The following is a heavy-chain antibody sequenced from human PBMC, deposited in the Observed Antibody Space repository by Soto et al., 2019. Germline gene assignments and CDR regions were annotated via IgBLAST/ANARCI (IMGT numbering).Heavy chain of an antibody. D-gene: IGHD6-13*01. CDR3: DRGLSTGVDY. J-gene: IGHJ4*02. V-gene: IGHV4-34*01. CDR2: INHSGST. Sequence: SETLSLTCAVYGGSFSGYYWSWIRQPPGKGLEWIGEINHSGSTNYNPSLKSRVTISVDTSKNQFSLKLRSVTAADTAVYYCDRGLSTGVDYWGQGTLVTVSS. CDR1: GGSFSGYY.